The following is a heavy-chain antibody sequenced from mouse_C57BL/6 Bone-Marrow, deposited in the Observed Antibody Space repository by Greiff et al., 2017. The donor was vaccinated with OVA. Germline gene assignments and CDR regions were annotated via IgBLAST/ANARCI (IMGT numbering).Heavy chain of an antibody. J-gene: IGHJ2*01. D-gene: IGHD3-2*02. CDR2: IYPGDGDT. Sequence: QVQLQQSGPELVKPGASVKISCKASGYAFSSSWMNWVKQRPGKGLEWIGRIYPGDGDTNYNGKFKGKATLTADKSSSTAYMQLSSLTSEDSAVYVCARRGSGSGYYFDYWGQGTTLTVSS. CDR1: GYAFSSSW. V-gene: IGHV1-82*01. CDR3: ARRGSGSGYYFDY.